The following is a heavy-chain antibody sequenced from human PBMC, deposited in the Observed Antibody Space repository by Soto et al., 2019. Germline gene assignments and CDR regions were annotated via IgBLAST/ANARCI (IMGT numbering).Heavy chain of an antibody. CDR3: ASRLTYCGGDCVDFDY. J-gene: IGHJ4*02. CDR2: IYSGGST. D-gene: IGHD2-21*02. CDR1: GFTVSSNY. V-gene: IGHV3-66*01. Sequence: PGGSLRLSCAASGFTVSSNYMSWVRQAPGKGLEWVSVIYSGGSTYYADSVKGRFTISRDNSKNTLYLQMNSLRAEDTAVYYCASRLTYCGGDCVDFDYWGQGTLVTVSS.